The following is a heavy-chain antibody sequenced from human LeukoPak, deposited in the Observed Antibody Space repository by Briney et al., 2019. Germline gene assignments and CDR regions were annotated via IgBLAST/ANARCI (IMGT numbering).Heavy chain of an antibody. D-gene: IGHD6-19*01. J-gene: IGHJ4*02. CDR3: ARGHYSSGWYTPLSFDY. Sequence: PSETLSLTCSVSGGSISNYHWSWIRQPPGKGLEWIGYIYYSGSTNYNPSLKSRVTISLDTSKHQFSLKLSSVTAADTAVYYCARGHYSSGWYTPLSFDYWGQGTLVTVSS. V-gene: IGHV4-59*01. CDR1: GGSISNYH. CDR2: IYYSGST.